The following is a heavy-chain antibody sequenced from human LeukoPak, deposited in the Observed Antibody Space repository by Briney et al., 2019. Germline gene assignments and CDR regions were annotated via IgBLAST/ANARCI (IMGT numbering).Heavy chain of an antibody. D-gene: IGHD6-13*01. Sequence: SETLSLTCTVSGVSISSGSYYWSWIRQPAGKGLEWIGRIYTSGSTNYNPSLKSRVTISVDTSKNQFSLKLSSVTAADTAVYYCARTGAWAAADDYWGQGTLVTVSS. CDR3: ARTGAWAAADDY. V-gene: IGHV4-61*02. CDR2: IYTSGST. J-gene: IGHJ4*02. CDR1: GVSISSGSYY.